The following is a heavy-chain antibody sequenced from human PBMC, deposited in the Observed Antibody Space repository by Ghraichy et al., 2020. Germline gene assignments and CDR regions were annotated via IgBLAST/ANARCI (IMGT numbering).Heavy chain of an antibody. D-gene: IGHD6-13*01. CDR2: INSDGSST. CDR1: GFTFSSYW. Sequence: GSLRLSCAASGFTFSSYWMHWVRQAPGKGLVWVSRINSDGSSTSYADSVKGRFTISRDNAKNTLYLQMNSLRAEDTAVYYCASQSSSWTNDYWGQGTLVTVSS. J-gene: IGHJ4*02. V-gene: IGHV3-74*01. CDR3: ASQSSSWTNDY.